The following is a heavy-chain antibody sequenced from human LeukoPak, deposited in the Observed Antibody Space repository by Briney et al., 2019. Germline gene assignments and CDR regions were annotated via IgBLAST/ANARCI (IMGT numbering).Heavy chain of an antibody. V-gene: IGHV3-23*01. CDR1: GFTFSTYG. CDR3: ARGGYDSSGYLNYYYYYMDV. CDR2: ISGSGGST. J-gene: IGHJ6*03. Sequence: GGSLRLSCAASGFTFSTYGMSWVRQAPGKGLEWVSAISGSGGSTYYADSVKGRFTISRDNAKNSLYLQMNSLRAEDTAVYYCARGGYDSSGYLNYYYYYMDVWGKGTTVTISS. D-gene: IGHD3-22*01.